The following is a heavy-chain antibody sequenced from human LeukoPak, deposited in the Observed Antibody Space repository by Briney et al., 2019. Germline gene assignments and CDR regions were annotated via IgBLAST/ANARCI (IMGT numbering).Heavy chain of an antibody. D-gene: IGHD3-10*01. CDR1: GFIFNTYW. Sequence: GGSLRLSCEASGFIFNTYWMTWVRQAPGKGLEWVANIKQGGTEKFHADSVKGRFTIARDKVKNLLILKMDSLRADDTAVYYCARAWYGSGNYYSRNYYDYYMDVWGKGTAVIVSS. J-gene: IGHJ6*03. CDR2: IKQGGTEK. CDR3: ARAWYGSGNYYSRNYYDYYMDV. V-gene: IGHV3-7*01.